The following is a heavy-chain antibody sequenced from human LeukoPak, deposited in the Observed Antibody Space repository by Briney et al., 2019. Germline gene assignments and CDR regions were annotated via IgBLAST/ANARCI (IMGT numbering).Heavy chain of an antibody. Sequence: ASMSVSCKVSGSTYTNYGITWVRQAPGQGLEWMGWISVYNGNTNYAQKLQGRVTMTADTSTSTAYLELRTLSSDDTAVYYCAQIGYGGNWAHYWGQGTLVTVSS. CDR1: GSTYTNYG. J-gene: IGHJ4*02. D-gene: IGHD4-23*01. V-gene: IGHV1-18*01. CDR2: ISVYNGNT. CDR3: AQIGYGGNWAHY.